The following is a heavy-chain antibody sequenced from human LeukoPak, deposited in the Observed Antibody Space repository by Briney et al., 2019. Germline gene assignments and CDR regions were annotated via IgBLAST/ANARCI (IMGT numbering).Heavy chain of an antibody. CDR2: IYYSGST. J-gene: IGHJ4*02. V-gene: IGHV4-59*01. Sequence: PSETLSLTCTVSGASITSYYWSWIRQPPGKGLEWIGYIYYSGSTNYNPSLKSRVTISVDTSKNQFSLKLSSVTAADTAVYYCARGTPSSWYEDYDYWGQGTLVTVSS. CDR3: ARGTPSSWYEDYDY. CDR1: GASITSYY. D-gene: IGHD6-13*01.